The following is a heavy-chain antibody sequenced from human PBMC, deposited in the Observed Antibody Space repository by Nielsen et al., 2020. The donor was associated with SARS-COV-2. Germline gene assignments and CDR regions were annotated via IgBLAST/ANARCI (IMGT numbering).Heavy chain of an antibody. D-gene: IGHD6-13*01. V-gene: IGHV3-74*01. CDR3: AKVFFGSSWYCFDY. Sequence: GESLKISCAASGFTFSSYWMSWVRQAPGKGLVWVSRINSDGSSTSYADSVKGRFTISRDNAKNTLYLQMNSLRAEDTAVYYCAKVFFGSSWYCFDYWGQGTLVTVSS. CDR1: GFTFSSYW. J-gene: IGHJ4*02. CDR2: INSDGSST.